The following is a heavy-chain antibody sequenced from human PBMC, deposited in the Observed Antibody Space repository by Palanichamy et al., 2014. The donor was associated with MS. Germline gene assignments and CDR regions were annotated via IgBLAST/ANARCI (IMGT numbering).Heavy chain of an antibody. CDR1: GFSISSGDF. V-gene: IGHV4-38-2*01. CDR3: AGRPLSWFDP. J-gene: IGHJ5*02. CDR2: ISHSLNL. Sequence: QVQLQESGPGLVKLSETLSLTCAVSGFSISSGDFWDWIRQPPGKGLEWIGSISHSLNLYYNPSLRGRVSISMDASQNHFFLNLMSATAADSAVYYCAGRPLSWFDPWGQGILVTVSS.